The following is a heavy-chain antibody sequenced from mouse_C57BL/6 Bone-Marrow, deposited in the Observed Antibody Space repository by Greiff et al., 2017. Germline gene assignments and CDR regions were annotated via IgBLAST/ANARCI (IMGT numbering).Heavy chain of an antibody. CDR3: ARAGSSLYWYFDV. Sequence: EVMLVESGGGLVQPGGSLKLSCAASGFTFSDYYMYWVRQTPEKRLEWVAYISNGGGSTYYPDTVKGRFTISRDKAKNTLYLQMSRLKSEDTAMYYCARAGSSLYWYFDVWGTGTTVTVSS. CDR2: ISNGGGST. J-gene: IGHJ1*03. D-gene: IGHD1-1*01. V-gene: IGHV5-12*01. CDR1: GFTFSDYY.